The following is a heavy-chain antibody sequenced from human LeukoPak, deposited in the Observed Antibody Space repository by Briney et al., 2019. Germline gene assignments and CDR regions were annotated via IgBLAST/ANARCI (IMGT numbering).Heavy chain of an antibody. Sequence: GASVKVSCKASGYTFTGYYMHWVRQAPGQGLEWMGWINPNSGGTNYVQKFQGRVTMTRDKSIRTAYMELSRLTSDDTAVYYCARNIWFGESADAFDIWGQGTMVTVSS. CDR1: GYTFTGYY. V-gene: IGHV1-2*02. J-gene: IGHJ3*02. D-gene: IGHD3-10*01. CDR2: INPNSGGT. CDR3: ARNIWFGESADAFDI.